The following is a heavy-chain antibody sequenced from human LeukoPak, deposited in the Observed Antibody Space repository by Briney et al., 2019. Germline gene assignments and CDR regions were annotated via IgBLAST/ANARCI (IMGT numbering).Heavy chain of an antibody. CDR3: ARHTSWYPNDY. CDR1: GGTFSSYA. CDR2: IIPIFGTA. D-gene: IGHD1-14*01. Sequence: SVKVSCKASGGTFSSYAISWVRQAPGQGPEWMGGIIPIFGTANYAQKFQGRVTMTRATSLSTVYMELSGLRSDDTAVYYCARHTSWYPNDYWGQGTLVTVSS. V-gene: IGHV1-69*05. J-gene: IGHJ4*02.